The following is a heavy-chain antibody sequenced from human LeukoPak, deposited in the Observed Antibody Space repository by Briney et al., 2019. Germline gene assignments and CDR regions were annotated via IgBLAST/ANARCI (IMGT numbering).Heavy chain of an antibody. CDR2: IIYDGTNK. D-gene: IGHD3-16*01. CDR1: GFTFSIYA. Sequence: GGSLRLSCAASGFTFSIYAMHWVRQGPGKGPEGVAHIIYDGTNKYYADSVKGRFSISRDNSKNTLFLQMDSLRPEDTAVYYCVREGGGSPHYDYWGQGTLVTVSS. V-gene: IGHV3-30*14. CDR3: VREGGGSPHYDY. J-gene: IGHJ4*02.